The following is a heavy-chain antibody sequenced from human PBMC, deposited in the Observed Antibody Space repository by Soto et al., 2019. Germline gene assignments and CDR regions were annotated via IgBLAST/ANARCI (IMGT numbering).Heavy chain of an antibody. CDR2: ISGSGDTI. CDR1: GFTFSAHY. CDR3: ARDRQPSAYIGLDV. J-gene: IGHJ6*02. Sequence: PGGSLRLSCEASGFTFSAHYMSWVRQAPGKGLEWVSHISGSGDTIYYADSVKGRFTISRDNAKNSLYLQMNSLRAEDTAVYYCARDRQPSAYIGLDVWGQGTMVTVSS. V-gene: IGHV3-11*01. D-gene: IGHD4-4*01.